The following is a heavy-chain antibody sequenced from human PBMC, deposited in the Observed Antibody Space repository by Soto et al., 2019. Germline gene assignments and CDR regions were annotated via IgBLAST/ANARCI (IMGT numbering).Heavy chain of an antibody. CDR1: GFNFSGYA. CDR3: ATENWNWELLY. D-gene: IGHD1-26*01. CDR2: ISYDGSTK. V-gene: IGHV3-30-3*01. J-gene: IGHJ4*02. Sequence: QVQLVESGGGVVQPGKSLRLSCAASGFNFSGYAMHWVRQAPGKGLEWVAVISYDGSTKYYAESMKGRFTISRDNSKNTLYLQMNALRSEDTAVFVCATENWNWELLYWGQGTLVTVSS.